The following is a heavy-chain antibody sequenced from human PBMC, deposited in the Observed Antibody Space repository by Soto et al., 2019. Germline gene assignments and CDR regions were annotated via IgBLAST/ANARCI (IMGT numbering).Heavy chain of an antibody. CDR1: GLTVSSNY. CDR2: LYSGGST. D-gene: IGHD3-10*01. CDR3: ARVRLGDEGDGCDI. J-gene: IGHJ3*02. V-gene: IGHV3-53*02. Sequence: EVQLVETGGGLIQPGGSLRLSCAASGLTVSSNYMNWVRQAPGKRLEWVSVLYSGGSTHYAGSVKGRFIISRDNSKNTLYLQMTSRRVEDPAVCYCARVRLGDEGDGCDIWGPGTMVTVSS.